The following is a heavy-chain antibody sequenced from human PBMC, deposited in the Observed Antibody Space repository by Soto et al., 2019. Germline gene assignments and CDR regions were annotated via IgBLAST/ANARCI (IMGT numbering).Heavy chain of an antibody. J-gene: IGHJ4*02. Sequence: GGSLRLSCAASGFTFSSYGMHWVRQAPGKGLEWVAVIWYDGSNKYYADSVKGRFTISRDNSKNTLYLQMNSLRAEDTAVYYCAREGSSGWFTIHYWGQGTLVTVSS. D-gene: IGHD6-19*01. V-gene: IGHV3-33*01. CDR3: AREGSSGWFTIHY. CDR2: IWYDGSNK. CDR1: GFTFSSYG.